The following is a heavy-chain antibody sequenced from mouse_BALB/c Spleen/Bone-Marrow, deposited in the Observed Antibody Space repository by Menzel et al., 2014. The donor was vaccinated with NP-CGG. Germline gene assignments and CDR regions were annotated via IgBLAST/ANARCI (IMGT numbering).Heavy chain of an antibody. CDR3: ARQKYGYAMDY. J-gene: IGHJ4*01. CDR1: GFSLTSYG. V-gene: IGHV2-6-1*01. D-gene: IGHD1-1*02. Sequence: VQLQQSGPGLMAPSQSLSITCTISGFSLTSYGVHWVRQPSGKGLEWLVVIWSDGSTTYNSALKSRLSISKDNSKSQVFLKMNSLQTDDTAMYYCARQKYGYAMDYWGQGTSVTVSS. CDR2: IWSDGST.